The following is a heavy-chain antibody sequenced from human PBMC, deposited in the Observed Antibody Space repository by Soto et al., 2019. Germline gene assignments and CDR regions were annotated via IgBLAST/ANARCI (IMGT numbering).Heavy chain of an antibody. D-gene: IGHD4-17*01. J-gene: IGHJ4*02. Sequence: QITLKESGPTLVKPTQTLTLTCTFSGFSLRNSGVGVGWIRQPPGKALEWLALIYWDDDKRYSPSLKSRLTIHKDPSKNQVALTMTNTDPVDTATYYCAHLTTGGFYFDYWGQGTLVTVSS. CDR1: GFSLRNSGVG. CDR2: IYWDDDK. V-gene: IGHV2-5*02. CDR3: AHLTTGGFYFDY.